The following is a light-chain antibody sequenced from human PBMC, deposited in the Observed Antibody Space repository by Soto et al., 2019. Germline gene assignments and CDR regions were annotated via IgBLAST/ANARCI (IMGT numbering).Light chain of an antibody. V-gene: IGLV2-23*01. Sequence: QSALTQPASVSGSPGQSITISCTGTSSDVGSYNLVSWYQHNPAKAPKLMIYEDSKRPSGVSNRFSGSKSGNTASLTISGLQAEDEADYYGCSYAGSSTRVVFGGGTKLTVL. CDR2: EDS. J-gene: IGLJ2*01. CDR1: SSDVGSYNL. CDR3: CSYAGSSTRVV.